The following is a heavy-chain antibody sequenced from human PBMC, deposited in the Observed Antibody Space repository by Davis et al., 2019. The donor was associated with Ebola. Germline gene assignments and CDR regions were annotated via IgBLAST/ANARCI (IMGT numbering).Heavy chain of an antibody. J-gene: IGHJ6*04. Sequence: GGSLRLSCAASGFTFSSYWMSWVRQAPGKGLEWVSVIYIGGDTYYADSVKGRFTISRDNSKNTLYLQMNSLRAEDTAVYYCARGRIQLWSDYYGMDVWGKGTTVTVSS. CDR3: ARGRIQLWSDYYGMDV. D-gene: IGHD5-18*01. CDR1: GFTFSSYW. CDR2: IYIGGDT. V-gene: IGHV3-66*02.